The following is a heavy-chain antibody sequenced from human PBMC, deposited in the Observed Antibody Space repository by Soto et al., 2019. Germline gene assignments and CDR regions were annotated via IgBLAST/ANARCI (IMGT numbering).Heavy chain of an antibody. CDR2: IKQDGSEK. CDR1: GFTFSSYW. V-gene: IGHV3-7*01. CDR3: ARRPWSAAGRSLDY. Sequence: EVQLVESGGGLVQPGGSLRLSCAASGFTFSSYWMSWVRQAPGKGLEWVANIKQDGSEKYYVDSVKGRFTISRDNAKNSLYLQMNRLRAEDTAVYYCARRPWSAAGRSLDYWGRGTLVTVSS. D-gene: IGHD2-8*02. J-gene: IGHJ4*02.